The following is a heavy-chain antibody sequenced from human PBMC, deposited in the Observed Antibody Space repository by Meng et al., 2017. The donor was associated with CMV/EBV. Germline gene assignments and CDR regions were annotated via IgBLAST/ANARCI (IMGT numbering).Heavy chain of an antibody. CDR2: FDPEDGET. V-gene: IGHV1-24*01. J-gene: IGHJ3*02. CDR3: ATAAGSRAPGGAFDI. CDR1: GYTLTELS. Sequence: ASVKVSCKVSGYTLTELSRHWVRQAPGKGLEWMGGFDPEDGETIYAQKFQGRVTMTEDTSTDTAYMELSSLRSEDTAVYYCATAAGSRAPGGAFDIWGQGTKVTVSS. D-gene: IGHD2-2*01.